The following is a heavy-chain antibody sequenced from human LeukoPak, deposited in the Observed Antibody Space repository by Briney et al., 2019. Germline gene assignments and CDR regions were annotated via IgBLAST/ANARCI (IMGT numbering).Heavy chain of an antibody. CDR2: IYYSGST. V-gene: IGHV4-59*12. CDR1: GGSISSYY. J-gene: IGHJ5*02. D-gene: IGHD3-22*01. CDR3: ARGPIDYYDSSGYWRAYNWFDP. Sequence: SETLSLTCTVSGGSISSYYWSWIRQPPGKGLEWIGYIYYSGSTNYNPSLKSRVTISVDTSKNQFSLKLSSVTAADTAVYYCARGPIDYYDSSGYWRAYNWFDPWGQGTLVTVSS.